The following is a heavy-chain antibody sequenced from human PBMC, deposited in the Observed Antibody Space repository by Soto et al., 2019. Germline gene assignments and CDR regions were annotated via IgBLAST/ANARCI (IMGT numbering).Heavy chain of an antibody. CDR3: ATFRQQLARFDP. V-gene: IGHV4-59*12. J-gene: IGHJ5*02. CDR2: IYYSGTT. Sequence: SETLSLTCTVSGGSISSYYWSWIRQPPGKGLEWIGYIYYSGTTSYNPSLKGRVTLSVDTSKNQFSLKLSSVTAAETAVYDCATFRQQLARFDPWRQGTLVTFSS. CDR1: GGSISSYY. D-gene: IGHD6-13*01.